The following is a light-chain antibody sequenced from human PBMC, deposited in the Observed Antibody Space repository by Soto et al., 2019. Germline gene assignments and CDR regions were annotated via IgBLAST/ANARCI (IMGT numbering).Light chain of an antibody. Sequence: EIVLTQSPGTLSLSPGERATLSYRASQSVRSSYLAWYQQKPGQAPRVLIYDASSRATGIPDRISGSGSGKDFTLTISRLEPEDFAVYYCQQYGSSPDTFGGGTKVEIK. CDR1: QSVRSSY. CDR3: QQYGSSPDT. J-gene: IGKJ4*01. CDR2: DAS. V-gene: IGKV3-20*01.